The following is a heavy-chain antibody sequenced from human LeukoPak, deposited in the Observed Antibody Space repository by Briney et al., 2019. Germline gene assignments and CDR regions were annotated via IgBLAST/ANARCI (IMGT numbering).Heavy chain of an antibody. CDR2: IYYSGST. CDR3: ARGGCSGGSCYRYYHYMDV. D-gene: IGHD2-15*01. Sequence: SETLSLTCTVSGGSISSYYWSWIRQPPGKGLEWIGYIYYSGSTNYNPSLKSRVTISVDTSKNQFSLKLSSVTAADTAVYYCARGGCSGGSCYRYYHYMDVWGKGTTVTISS. V-gene: IGHV4-59*01. J-gene: IGHJ6*03. CDR1: GGSISSYY.